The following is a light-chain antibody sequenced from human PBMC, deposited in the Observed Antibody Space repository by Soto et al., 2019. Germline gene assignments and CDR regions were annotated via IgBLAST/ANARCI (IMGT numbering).Light chain of an antibody. CDR3: QQYNNWPIT. CDR2: GAS. J-gene: IGKJ5*01. V-gene: IGKV3-15*01. CDR1: HYISSS. Sequence: EIVMTQSPATLSVSPGERATLSCRASHYISSSLAWYQQKPGQAPRLLIHGASTRTTGIPARFSGSGSGTDFTLTISALQSEDFAVYYCQQYNNWPITFGQGTRLEIK.